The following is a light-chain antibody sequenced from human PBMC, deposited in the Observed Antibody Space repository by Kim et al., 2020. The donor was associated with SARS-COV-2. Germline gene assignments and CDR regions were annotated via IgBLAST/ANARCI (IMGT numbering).Light chain of an antibody. CDR2: RAS. J-gene: IGKJ2*01. V-gene: IGKV1-5*03. CDR3: QQYYSLST. Sequence: LSASVGDRVTITCRAGQSIGTSLAWFQQKSGKAPKVLIYRASSLESGVPSRFSGSGSGTEFTLTISSLQPDDFATYYCQQYYSLSTFGQGTKLEI. CDR1: QSIGTS.